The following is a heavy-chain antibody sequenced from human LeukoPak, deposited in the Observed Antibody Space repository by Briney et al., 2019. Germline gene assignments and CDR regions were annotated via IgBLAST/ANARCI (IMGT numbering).Heavy chain of an antibody. CDR1: GGTFSSYA. Sequence: ASVKVSCKASGGTFSSYAISWVRQAPGQVLEWMGRIIPILGIANYAQKFQGRVTITADKSTSTAYMEPSSLRSEDTAVYYCARDLANGGNDAFDIWGQGTMVTVSS. CDR2: IIPILGIA. CDR3: ARDLANGGNDAFDI. J-gene: IGHJ3*02. D-gene: IGHD4-17*01. V-gene: IGHV1-69*04.